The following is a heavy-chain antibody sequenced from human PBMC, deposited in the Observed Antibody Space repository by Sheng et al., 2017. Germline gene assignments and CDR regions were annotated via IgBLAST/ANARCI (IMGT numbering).Heavy chain of an antibody. CDR3: AREGRDYDFWSGYSPCAFDI. CDR1: GFTFSSYA. Sequence: QVQLVESGGGVVQPGRSLRLSCAASGFTFSSYAMHWVRQAPGKGLEWVAVISYDGSNKYYADSVKGRFTISRDNSKNTLYLQMNSLRAEDTAVYYCAREGRDYDFWSGYSPCAFDIWGQGTMVTVSS. V-gene: IGHV3-30-3*01. CDR2: ISYDGSNK. J-gene: IGHJ3*02. D-gene: IGHD3-3*01.